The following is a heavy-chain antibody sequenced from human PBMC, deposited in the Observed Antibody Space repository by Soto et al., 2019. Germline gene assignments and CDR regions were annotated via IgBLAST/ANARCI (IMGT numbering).Heavy chain of an antibody. CDR3: ARGRITIFGVDYYYGMDV. V-gene: IGHV4-34*01. D-gene: IGHD3-3*01. Sequence: LSLTCAVYGGSFSGYYWSWIRQPPGKGLEWIGEINHSGSTNYNPSLKSRVTISVDTSKNQFSLKLSSVTAADTAVYYCARGRITIFGVDYYYGMDVWGQGTTVTVSS. CDR1: GGSFSGYY. CDR2: INHSGST. J-gene: IGHJ6*02.